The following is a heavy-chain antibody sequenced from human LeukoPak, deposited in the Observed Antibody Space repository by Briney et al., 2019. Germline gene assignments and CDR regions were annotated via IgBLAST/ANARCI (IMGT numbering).Heavy chain of an antibody. CDR3: ARRGYSDSSGYDY. D-gene: IGHD3-22*01. CDR2: ISGDSSDI. J-gene: IGHJ4*02. V-gene: IGHV3-21*01. CDR1: GFTFKNYA. Sequence: GGSLRLSCATSGFTFKNYAMNWVRQAPGKGLEWVSSISGDSSDIYYADSVMGRSTISRDNAKNSLYLQINSLRAEDTAIYYCARRGYSDSSGYDYWGQGTLVTVSS.